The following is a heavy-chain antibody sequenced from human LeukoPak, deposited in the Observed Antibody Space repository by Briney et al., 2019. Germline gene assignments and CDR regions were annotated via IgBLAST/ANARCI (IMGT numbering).Heavy chain of an antibody. D-gene: IGHD6-6*01. J-gene: IGHJ6*03. Sequence: SESLFLTCTVSGGSISSSSYYRGWIRQPPGKGLEWIGSIYYSGSTYYNPSLKSRVTISVDTSKNQFSLKLSSVTAADTAVYYCARNQKLLRSYNFYYCMDVWGKGTTVTVSS. CDR2: IYYSGST. V-gene: IGHV4-39*01. CDR3: ARNQKLLRSYNFYYCMDV. CDR1: GGSISSSSYY.